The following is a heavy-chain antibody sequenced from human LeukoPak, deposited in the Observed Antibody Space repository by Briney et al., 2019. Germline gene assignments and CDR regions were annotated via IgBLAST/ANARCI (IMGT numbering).Heavy chain of an antibody. J-gene: IGHJ5*01. V-gene: IGHV4-4*07. Sequence: SETLSLTCTVLGGSIRNYYLNWIRQPAGKGLEWIGRIHSSGSTQYNYSLKCRATMSVDTSRKQFSLKLSAVTAADTAVYYCARDREECSDGSCYSAGWFDSWGQGTLVTVSS. CDR2: IHSSGST. CDR1: GGSIRNYY. D-gene: IGHD2-15*01. CDR3: ARDREECSDGSCYSAGWFDS.